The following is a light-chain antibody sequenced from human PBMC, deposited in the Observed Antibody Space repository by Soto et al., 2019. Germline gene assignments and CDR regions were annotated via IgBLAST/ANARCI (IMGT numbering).Light chain of an antibody. J-gene: IGKJ4*01. CDR1: QSISSW. Sequence: DIQMTQSPSTLSASVGDRVTITCRASQSISSWLAWYQQKPGKAPKLLIYDASSLESGVPSRFSGSGSDTEFTLPINTLQPDDFATYHSQQYNRYSPTFGAGPKV. V-gene: IGKV1-5*01. CDR2: DAS. CDR3: QQYNRYSPT.